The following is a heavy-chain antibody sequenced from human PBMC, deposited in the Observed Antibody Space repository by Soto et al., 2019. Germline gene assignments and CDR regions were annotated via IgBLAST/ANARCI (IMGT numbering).Heavy chain of an antibody. CDR2: IYYSGST. CDR3: ATQYYSSSLYFDY. J-gene: IGHJ4*02. Sequence: SETLSLTCTVSGGSISSSSYYWGWIRQPPGKGLEWIGSIYYSGSTYYNPSLKSRVTISVDTSKNQFSLKLSSVTAADTAVYYCATQYYSSSLYFDYWGQGTRVTVSS. D-gene: IGHD6-6*01. V-gene: IGHV4-39*01. CDR1: GGSISSSSYY.